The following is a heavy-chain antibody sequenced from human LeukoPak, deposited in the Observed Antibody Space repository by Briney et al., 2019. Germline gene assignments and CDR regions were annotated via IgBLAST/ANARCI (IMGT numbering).Heavy chain of an antibody. CDR3: ARDFKDSTYYNFDC. Sequence: GGSLRLSCAASGFGFSDYYMSWIRQAPGKGLEWVSYISGSGRTIYYADSVKGRFTISRDNAKNSLYLQMNSLRADDTAVYYCARDFKDSTYYNFDCWGQGTLVTVSS. V-gene: IGHV3-11*01. J-gene: IGHJ4*02. CDR2: ISGSGRTI. CDR1: GFGFSDYY. D-gene: IGHD2/OR15-2a*01.